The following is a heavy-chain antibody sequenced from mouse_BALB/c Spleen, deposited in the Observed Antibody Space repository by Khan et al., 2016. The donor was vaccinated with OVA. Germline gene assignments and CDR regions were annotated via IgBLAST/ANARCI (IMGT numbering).Heavy chain of an antibody. CDR1: GYSFTGYF. V-gene: IGHV1-37*01. J-gene: IGHJ3*01. CDR2: INPYTGDT. Sequence: VQLQQPGPELVKPGASVKISCKASGYSFTGYFMNWVKQSHGKSLEWIGRINPYTGDTFYNQKFRGKATLTVDTSSRTAHMELLSLTSEDSAVYYCGTGPAWFAYWGQGTLVTVSA. CDR3: GTGPAWFAY.